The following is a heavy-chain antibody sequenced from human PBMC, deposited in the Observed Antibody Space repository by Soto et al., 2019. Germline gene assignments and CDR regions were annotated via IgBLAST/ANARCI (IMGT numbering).Heavy chain of an antibody. CDR3: AKKMELTDAFDI. Sequence: GGSLRLSCAASGFTFISYAMSWVRQAPGKGLEWVSAISGSGGSTYYADSVKGRFTISRDNSKNTLYLQMNSLRAEDTAVYYCAKKMELTDAFDIWGQGTMVTVSS. CDR1: GFTFISYA. J-gene: IGHJ3*02. CDR2: ISGSGGST. D-gene: IGHD1-26*01. V-gene: IGHV3-23*01.